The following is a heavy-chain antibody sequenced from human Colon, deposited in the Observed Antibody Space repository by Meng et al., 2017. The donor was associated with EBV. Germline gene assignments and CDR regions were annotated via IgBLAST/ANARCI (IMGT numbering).Heavy chain of an antibody. Sequence: VQMRESGPGLVKPSQTLSLTCAVSGTSMSSGGPYWSWVRQPPGKALEWIGYIHYSGNTFYNPSLVSRLTISVDTSKNQFSLRLNSVTAADTAVYYCASLYGDSSVWYLDLWGRGTLVTASS. D-gene: IGHD4-17*01. CDR3: ASLYGDSSVWYLDL. CDR1: GTSMSSGGPY. J-gene: IGHJ2*01. CDR2: IHYSGNT. V-gene: IGHV4-31*11.